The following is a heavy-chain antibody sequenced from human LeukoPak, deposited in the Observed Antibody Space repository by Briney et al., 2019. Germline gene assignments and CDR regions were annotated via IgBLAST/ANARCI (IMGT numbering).Heavy chain of an antibody. CDR3: AKNYGDYPAVDC. CDR2: ISYDGSNK. J-gene: IGHJ4*02. V-gene: IGHV3-30*18. D-gene: IGHD4-17*01. Sequence: PGGSLRLSCAASGFTFSSYGMHWVRQAPGKGLEWVAVISYDGSNKYYADSVKGRFTISRDNSKNTLYLQMNSLRAEDTAVYYCAKNYGDYPAVDCFGQGTLVTVSS. CDR1: GFTFSSYG.